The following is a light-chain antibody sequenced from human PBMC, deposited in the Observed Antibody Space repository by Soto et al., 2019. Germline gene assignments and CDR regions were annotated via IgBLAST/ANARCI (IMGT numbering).Light chain of an antibody. V-gene: IGKV1-12*01. CDR3: QQYKDWPTT. CDR1: QDISHY. J-gene: IGKJ1*01. CDR2: GAS. Sequence: DIHVTHSPSSVSASVRDRATITCLASQDISHYLAWYQQKPGKAPKLLIYGASSLQSGVPSRFSGSGAGTDFTLTITSLQSEDFGVYFCQQYKDWPTTFGQGTKVDIK.